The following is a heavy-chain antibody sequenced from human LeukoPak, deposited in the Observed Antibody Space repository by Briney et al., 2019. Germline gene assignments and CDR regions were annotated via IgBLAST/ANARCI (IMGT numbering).Heavy chain of an antibody. CDR1: GFTFSSYA. J-gene: IGHJ4*02. V-gene: IGHV3-23*01. CDR2: ISGGGNST. Sequence: TGGSLRLSCAASGFTFSSYAMSWVRQAPGKGLEWVSAISGGGNSTYYADSVKGRFTISRDNSKNTLFLQMNSLRAEDTAVYYCAKARAVVVVAATNYWGQGTLVTVSS. D-gene: IGHD2-15*01. CDR3: AKARAVVVVAATNY.